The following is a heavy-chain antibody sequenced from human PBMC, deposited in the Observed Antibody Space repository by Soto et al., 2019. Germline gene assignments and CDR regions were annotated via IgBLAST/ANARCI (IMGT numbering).Heavy chain of an antibody. CDR2: ISPIFGTP. V-gene: IGHV1-69*01. CDR1: GGTFSSYT. CDR3: ARVVVGSRLSLDY. Sequence: QVQLVQSGAEVKKPGSSVTVSCKASGGTFSSYTISWVRQAPGQGLEWMAGISPIFGTPIYAQKFQDRVTITAADSTMTAYMEMNRLTSEDTVVYYCARVVVGSRLSLDYWGQGTLVTISS. D-gene: IGHD1-26*01. J-gene: IGHJ4*02.